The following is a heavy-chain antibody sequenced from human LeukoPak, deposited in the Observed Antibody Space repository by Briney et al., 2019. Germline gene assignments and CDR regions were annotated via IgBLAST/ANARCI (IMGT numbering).Heavy chain of an antibody. CDR1: GFTFSSYS. CDR3: AKATSVTTLFDY. CDR2: ISGSGSGGST. D-gene: IGHD4-17*01. V-gene: IGHV3-23*01. Sequence: SGGSLRLSCAASGFTFSSYSMNWVRQAPGKGLEWVSAISGSGSGGSTYYADSVKGRFTISRDNSKNTLYLQMNSLRVEDTAVYYCAKATSVTTLFDYWGQGTLVTVSS. J-gene: IGHJ4*02.